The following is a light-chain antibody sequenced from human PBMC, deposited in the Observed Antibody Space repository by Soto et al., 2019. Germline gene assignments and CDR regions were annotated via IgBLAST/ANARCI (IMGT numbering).Light chain of an antibody. V-gene: IGLV2-11*01. J-gene: IGLJ3*02. CDR2: DVS. CDR3: CSYAGSYWV. Sequence: QSALTQPRSVSGSPGQSVTISCTGTSSDVGGYNYVSWYQQHPGKAPKLMIYDVSKRPSGVPDRFSGSKSGNTASLTISGLQAEDEADYYCCSYAGSYWVFGGGTKFTVL. CDR1: SSDVGGYNY.